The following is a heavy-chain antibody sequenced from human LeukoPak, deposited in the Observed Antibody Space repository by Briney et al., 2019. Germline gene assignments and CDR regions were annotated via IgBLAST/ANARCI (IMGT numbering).Heavy chain of an antibody. CDR3: ASSRRSGWYFDD. Sequence: GESLKISCKGSGYRFPTYWIGWVRQMPGKGLEWMGIIHPGDSETRYSPSFQGQVTISVDTSISIVYLQWSSLQASDTAMYYCASSRRSGWYFDDWGQGTLVTVSS. J-gene: IGHJ4*02. CDR1: GYRFPTYW. D-gene: IGHD6-19*01. V-gene: IGHV5-51*01. CDR2: IHPGDSET.